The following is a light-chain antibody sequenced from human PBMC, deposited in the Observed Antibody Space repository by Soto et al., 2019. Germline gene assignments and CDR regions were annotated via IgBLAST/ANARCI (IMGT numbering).Light chain of an antibody. V-gene: IGKV1-5*03. Sequence: DIQMTQSPSTLSASIGDRVAITCRASDNIGPWVAWYQQKPGKAPKLLIYKASTLETGAPSRFAGSGSGTGFTLTITRLQPDDFATYYCQHYNSYSRTFGQGPKVEV. CDR3: QHYNSYSRT. CDR1: DNIGPW. CDR2: KAS. J-gene: IGKJ1*01.